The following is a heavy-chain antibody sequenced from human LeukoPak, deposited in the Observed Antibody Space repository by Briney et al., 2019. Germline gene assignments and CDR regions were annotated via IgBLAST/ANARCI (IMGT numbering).Heavy chain of an antibody. V-gene: IGHV3-33*08. CDR2: IWYDGSNK. CDR1: GFTFSSYA. J-gene: IGHJ5*02. CDR3: ARGSSSTSYHLQDWFDP. Sequence: PGGSLRLSCAASGFTFSSYAMHWVRQAPGKGLEWVAVIWYDGSNKYYADSVKGRFTISRDNSKNTLYLQMNSLRAEDTAVYYCARGSSSTSYHLQDWFDPWGQGTLVTVSS. D-gene: IGHD2-2*01.